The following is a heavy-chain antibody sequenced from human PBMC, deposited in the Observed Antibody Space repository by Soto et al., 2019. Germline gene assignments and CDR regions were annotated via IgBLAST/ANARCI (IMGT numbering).Heavy chain of an antibody. J-gene: IGHJ4*02. Sequence: SETLSLTGTVSVGSSSGHYWIWIRQSPGKRLEWIGYIFYTGSTNYNPSLKSRVTLSADTSKNQFSLRLSSVTAADTAVYYCARVGSSGWSPDYWGQGTLVTVSS. V-gene: IGHV4-59*11. CDR1: VGSSSGHY. CDR3: ARVGSSGWSPDY. D-gene: IGHD6-19*01. CDR2: IFYTGST.